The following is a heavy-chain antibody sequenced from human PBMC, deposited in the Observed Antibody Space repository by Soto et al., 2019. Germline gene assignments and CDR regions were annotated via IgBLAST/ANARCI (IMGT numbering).Heavy chain of an antibody. CDR2: IYYSGST. CDR1: GGSISSGGYY. CDR3: ARVGGINWFVP. V-gene: IGHV4-31*03. D-gene: IGHD1-20*01. Sequence: SETLSLTCTVSGGSISSGGYYWSWIRQHPGKGLERIGYIYYSGSTYYNPSLKSRVTISVDTSKNQFSLRLSSVTAADTAVYYCARVGGINWFVPWGQGTLVTVSS. J-gene: IGHJ5*02.